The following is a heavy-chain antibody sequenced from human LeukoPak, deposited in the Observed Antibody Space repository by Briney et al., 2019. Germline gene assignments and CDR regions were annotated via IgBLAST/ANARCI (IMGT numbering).Heavy chain of an antibody. CDR1: GFTFSRYW. CDR3: ARLGSSSWNWFDP. CDR2: INTDGGTT. D-gene: IGHD6-13*01. J-gene: IGHJ5*02. V-gene: IGHV3-74*01. Sequence: GGSLRLSCAASGFTFSRYWMHWVRQVPGKGPVWVSRINTDGGTTNYADSVKGRFTISRDNAKNTLYLQMNSLRVEDTAVYYCARLGSSSWNWFDPWGQGTLVTVSS.